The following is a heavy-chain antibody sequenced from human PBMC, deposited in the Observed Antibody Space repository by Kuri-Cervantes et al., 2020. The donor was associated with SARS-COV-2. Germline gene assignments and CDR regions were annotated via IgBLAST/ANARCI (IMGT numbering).Heavy chain of an antibody. V-gene: IGHV3-21*01. D-gene: IGHD6-13*01. Sequence: LSLTCAASGLTFSNHNMNWVRQAPGKGLEWVSSISSSSYIYYADSVKGRFTISRDNAKNSLYLQMNSLRAEDTAVYYCARDLQQLVRGFFYYYYMDVWGKGTTVTVSS. CDR3: ARDLQQLVRGFFYYYYMDV. J-gene: IGHJ6*03. CDR2: ISSSSYI. CDR1: GLTFSNHN.